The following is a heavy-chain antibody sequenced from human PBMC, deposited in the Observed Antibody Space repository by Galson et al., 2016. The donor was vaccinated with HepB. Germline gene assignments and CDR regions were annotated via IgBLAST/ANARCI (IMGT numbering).Heavy chain of an antibody. D-gene: IGHD3-16*01. V-gene: IGHV1-46*01. CDR3: AIFTGRRYFEL. CDR2: INPSGGTT. J-gene: IGHJ2*01. CDR1: GYSFTSYY. Sequence: SCKASGYSFTSYYMHWVRQAPGQGLEWMGIINPSGGTTRYAQKFQGRVTMTSDTSTSTVYMEVSSLRSDDTAVYYCAIFTGRRYFELWGRGTLVTVTS.